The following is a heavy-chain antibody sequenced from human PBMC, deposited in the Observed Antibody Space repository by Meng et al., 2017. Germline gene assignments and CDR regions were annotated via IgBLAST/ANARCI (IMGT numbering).Heavy chain of an antibody. CDR1: GYTFTSYG. CDR3: ARDGSSSWSTEY. V-gene: IGHV1-2*06. D-gene: IGHD6-6*01. J-gene: IGHJ4*02. CDR2: INPIGGGT. Sequence: ASVKVSCKASGYTFTSYGISWVRQAPGQGLEWMGRINPIGGGTNYAQKFQGRVTMSRDTSLSTAYMELSSLRSDDTAVYYCARDGSSSWSTEYWGQGTLVTVSS.